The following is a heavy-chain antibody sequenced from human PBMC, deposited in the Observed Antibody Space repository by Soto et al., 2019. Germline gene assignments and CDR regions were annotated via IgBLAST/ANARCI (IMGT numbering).Heavy chain of an antibody. D-gene: IGHD1-26*01. CDR1: GYTFTSYG. V-gene: IGHV1-18*01. J-gene: IGHJ4*02. Sequence: QVQLVQSGAGVKKPGASVKVSCKASGYTFTSYGITWVRQAPGQGLEWMGWTSPYNGNINNAQELRGRGTMTPAASTGTAYMELRSVRSDDTAVYYCARDRRIVGADTDYSGQGTLVTVSS. CDR2: TSPYNGNI. CDR3: ARDRRIVGADTDY.